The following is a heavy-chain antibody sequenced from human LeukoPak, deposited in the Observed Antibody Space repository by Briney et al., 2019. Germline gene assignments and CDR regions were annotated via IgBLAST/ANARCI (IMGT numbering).Heavy chain of an antibody. CDR1: GGSFSGYY. Sequence: PSETLSLTCAVYGGSFSGYYWSWIRQPPGKGLEWIGEINHSGSTNYNPSLKSRVTISVDTSKNQFSLKLSSVTAADTAVYYCARRRSVLGLGSSRPLPSSNFDYWGQGTLVTVSS. V-gene: IGHV4-34*01. J-gene: IGHJ4*02. CDR3: ARRRSVLGLGSSRPLPSSNFDY. CDR2: INHSGST. D-gene: IGHD6-13*01.